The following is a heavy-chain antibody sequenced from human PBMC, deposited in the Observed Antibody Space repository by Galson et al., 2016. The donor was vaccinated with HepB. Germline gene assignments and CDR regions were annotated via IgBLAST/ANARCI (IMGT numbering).Heavy chain of an antibody. CDR3: AGDDDYVWGTYRYTRTVPQYYFDY. D-gene: IGHD3-16*02. CDR2: ISFDGSNN. CDR1: GFTFSSYA. J-gene: IGHJ4*02. Sequence: SLRLSCAASGFTFSSYAMHWVRQAPGKGLEWVAVISFDGSNNFCADSAKGRFTISRDNSKNTLYLQMDSLRAEDTVVYYCAGDDDYVWGTYRYTRTVPQYYFDYWGQGTLVTVSS. V-gene: IGHV3-30-3*01.